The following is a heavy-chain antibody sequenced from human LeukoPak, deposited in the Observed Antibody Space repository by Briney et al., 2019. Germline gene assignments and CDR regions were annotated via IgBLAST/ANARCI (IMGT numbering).Heavy chain of an antibody. Sequence: GGSLRLSCAASVFTFSNYAMHWVRQAPGKGLEWVAIISYDGSNEHYADSVKGRFTISRDNSKNTLYLLMISLRADDTAIYFCARPGSEWQWLPPDYWGQGTLVTVSS. J-gene: IGHJ4*02. V-gene: IGHV3-30-3*01. CDR1: VFTFSNYA. CDR2: ISYDGSNE. CDR3: ARPGSEWQWLPPDY. D-gene: IGHD6-19*01.